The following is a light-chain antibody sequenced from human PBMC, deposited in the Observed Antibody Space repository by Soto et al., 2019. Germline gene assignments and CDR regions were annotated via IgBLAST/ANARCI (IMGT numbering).Light chain of an antibody. CDR2: DAS. CDR1: QSVTSY. CDR3: QQRSDWSYT. J-gene: IGKJ2*01. V-gene: IGKV3-11*01. Sequence: EIVLTQSPATLSLSPGDRATLSCRASQSVTSYLSWYQQKPGQAPTLLIYDASNRATGVPARFSGSGSGTDFTLTISSLEPDDFAIYYCQQRSDWSYTFGQGTKLEIK.